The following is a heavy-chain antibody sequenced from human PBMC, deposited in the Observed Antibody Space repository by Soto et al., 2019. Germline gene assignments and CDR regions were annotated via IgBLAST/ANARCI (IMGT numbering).Heavy chain of an antibody. J-gene: IGHJ5*02. CDR3: ATDYYDSSGYYAA. CDR2: XIXXFXTX. D-gene: IGHD3-22*01. V-gene: IGHV1-69*13. Sequence: SVKVSCKASGGTFSSYAISWVRQAPGQGLEXMGXXIXXFXTXXXAXXFQGRVTITADESTSTAYMELSSLRSEETAVYYCATDYYDSSGYYAAWGQGTLVTVSS. CDR1: GGTFSSYA.